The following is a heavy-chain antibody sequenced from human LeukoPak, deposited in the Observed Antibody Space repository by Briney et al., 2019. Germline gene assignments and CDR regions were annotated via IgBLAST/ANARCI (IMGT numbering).Heavy chain of an antibody. Sequence: PGRSLRLSCAASGFTFSSYSMHWVRQAPGKGLEWVAVISYDESNKYYADSVKGRFTISRDNSKNTLYLQMNSLRAEDTAVYYCAKETVNYYDSSGYFDDAFDIWGQGTMVTVSS. CDR3: AKETVNYYDSSGYFDDAFDI. V-gene: IGHV3-30*18. CDR1: GFTFSSYS. J-gene: IGHJ3*02. CDR2: ISYDESNK. D-gene: IGHD3-22*01.